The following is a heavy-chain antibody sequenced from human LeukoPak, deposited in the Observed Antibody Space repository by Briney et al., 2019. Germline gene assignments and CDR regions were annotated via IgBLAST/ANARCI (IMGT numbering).Heavy chain of an antibody. V-gene: IGHV3-48*02. CDR1: GFTFSNYG. Sequence: PGRSPRLSCAVSGFTFSNYGMNWVRQAPGKGLEWVSYISSSSSTIYYADSVKGRFTISRDNAKNSLYLQMNSLRDEDTAVYYCARDRSEQWLVHAFDIWGQGTMVTVSS. J-gene: IGHJ3*02. CDR3: ARDRSEQWLVHAFDI. CDR2: ISSSSSTI. D-gene: IGHD6-19*01.